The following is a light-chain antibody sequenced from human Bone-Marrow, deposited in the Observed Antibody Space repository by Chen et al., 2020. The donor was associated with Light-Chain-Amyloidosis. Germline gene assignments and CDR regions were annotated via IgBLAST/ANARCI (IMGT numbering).Light chain of an antibody. J-gene: IGLJ2*01. Sequence: XELXXPPSVSVSPGQTAXXXCSXDDLPXKYAYGHQQAPGQAPVLVXPRDTGXPSGXYERFSGSGSGTXATXXLSGXXAEXXADYXXXSAYXSGTYEVIFGGGTKLTVL. V-gene: IGLV3-25*03. CDR2: RDT. CDR3: XSAYXSGTYEVI. CDR1: DLPXKY.